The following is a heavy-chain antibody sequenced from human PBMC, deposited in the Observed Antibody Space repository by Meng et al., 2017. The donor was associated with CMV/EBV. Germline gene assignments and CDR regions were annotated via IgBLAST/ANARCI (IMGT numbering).Heavy chain of an antibody. CDR2: MNPNSGNT. CDR1: GYTFTSYD. J-gene: IGHJ4*02. CDR3: ARGLEWLLLGIFDY. Sequence: ASVKVSCKASGYTFTSYDINWVRQATGQGLEWMGWMNPNSGNTGYAQKFQGRVTMTRNTSISTAYMELSSLRSEDTAVYYCARGLEWLLLGIFDYWGQGTLVTVSS. V-gene: IGHV1-8*01. D-gene: IGHD3-3*01.